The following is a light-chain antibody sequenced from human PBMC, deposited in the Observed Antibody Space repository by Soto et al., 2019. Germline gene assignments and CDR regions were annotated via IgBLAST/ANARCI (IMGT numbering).Light chain of an antibody. CDR3: QQTYSAPLT. V-gene: IGKV1-39*01. J-gene: IGKJ4*01. CDR2: ARS. Sequence: DIQMTQSPSSLSASVGDRVTITCRASQRPDNYLNWYQQRPGQAPRLLIYARSNLQSGVPSRFRGGGSGTDFTLTISNLQPEDFATYYCQQTYSAPLTFGGGTKVEMK. CDR1: QRPDNY.